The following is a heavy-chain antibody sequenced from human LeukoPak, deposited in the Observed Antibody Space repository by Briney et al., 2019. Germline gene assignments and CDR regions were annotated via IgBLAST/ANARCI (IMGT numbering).Heavy chain of an antibody. V-gene: IGHV3-21*04. CDR1: GFTVSSDS. J-gene: IGHJ4*02. D-gene: IGHD3-10*01. Sequence: GGSLRLSCTVSGFTVSSDSMNWVRQAPGKGLEWVSSISSSSSYIYYADSVKGRFTISRDNSKNTLYLQMNSLRAEDTAVYYCAKDWYGSGSYSVSGFDYWGQGTLVTVSS. CDR2: ISSSSSYI. CDR3: AKDWYGSGSYSVSGFDY.